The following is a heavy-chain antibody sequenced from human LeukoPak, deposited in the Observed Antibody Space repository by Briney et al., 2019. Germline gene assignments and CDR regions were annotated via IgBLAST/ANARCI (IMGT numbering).Heavy chain of an antibody. V-gene: IGHV3-13*01. J-gene: IGHJ4*02. CDR3: ARGNVGWYGIGLSLDY. CDR2: IGTAGDT. CDR1: GFTFSSYD. Sequence: GGSLRLSCAASGFTFSSYDMHWVRQATGKGLEWVSAIGTAGDTYYPGSVKGRFTISRENAKNSLYLQMNSLRAGDTAVYYCARGNVGWYGIGLSLDYWGQGTLVTVSS. D-gene: IGHD6-19*01.